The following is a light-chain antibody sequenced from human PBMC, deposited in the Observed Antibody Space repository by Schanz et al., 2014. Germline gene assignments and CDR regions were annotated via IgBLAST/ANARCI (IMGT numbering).Light chain of an antibody. J-gene: IGKJ1*01. Sequence: DIQMTQSPSTLSASVGDRVTITCRASQSISSWLAWYQQKPGKAPKLLIYDASSLESGVPSRFSGSGSGTEFTLTISSLQPDDFATYYCQQYYGYSWTFGQGTKVEIK. V-gene: IGKV1-5*01. CDR1: QSISSW. CDR3: QQYYGYSWT. CDR2: DAS.